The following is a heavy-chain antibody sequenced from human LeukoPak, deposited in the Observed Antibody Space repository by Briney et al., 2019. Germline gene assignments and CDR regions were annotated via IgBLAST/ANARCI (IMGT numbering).Heavy chain of an antibody. CDR2: IYYSGSS. J-gene: IGHJ4*02. V-gene: IGHV4-31*03. CDR1: GVSISSGGYY. D-gene: IGHD6-25*01. Sequence: TSETLSLTCTVSGVSISSGGYYWSRIRQHPGKGLEWIGYIYYSGSSFYNPSLKSRIAISVDTSKNQFSLELSSVTAADTAVYYCASQAATTEEPFDFWGQGTLVTVSS. CDR3: ASQAATTEEPFDF.